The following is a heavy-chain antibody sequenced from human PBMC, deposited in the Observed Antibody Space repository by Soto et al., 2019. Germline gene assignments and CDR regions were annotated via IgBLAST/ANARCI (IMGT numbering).Heavy chain of an antibody. Sequence: GASVKVSCEAAGYTFTSYGISWVRQAPGQGLEWMGWLSAYNGNTNCAQKRQGRVTMTPDTSTSTAYMELRSLRSDDTAVYYCARQAGARWFDPWCQGTLVNVSS. D-gene: IGHD1-26*01. CDR3: ARQAGARWFDP. J-gene: IGHJ5*02. CDR2: LSAYNGNT. V-gene: IGHV1-18*01. CDR1: GYTFTSYG.